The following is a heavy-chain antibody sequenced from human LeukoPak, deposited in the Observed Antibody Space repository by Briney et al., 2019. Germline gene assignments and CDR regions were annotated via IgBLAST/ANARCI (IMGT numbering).Heavy chain of an antibody. CDR3: ARGSIGHLWLNYYYYMDV. J-gene: IGHJ6*03. V-gene: IGHV1-8*03. D-gene: IGHD5-18*01. CDR2: MNPNSGNT. Sequence: ASVKVSCKASGYTFTSYDINWVRQATGQGLEWMGWMNPNSGNTGYAQKFQGRVTITRNTSISTAYMELSSLRSEDTAVYYCARGSIGHLWLNYYYYMDVWGKGTTVTASS. CDR1: GYTFTSYD.